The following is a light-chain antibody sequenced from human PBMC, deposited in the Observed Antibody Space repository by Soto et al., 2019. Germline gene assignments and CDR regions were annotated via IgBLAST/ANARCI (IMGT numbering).Light chain of an antibody. CDR2: DAS. Sequence: IQMTQSPSTLSASVGDRVTITCRASQSLNNELAWYQQKPGKAPNLLMYDASTLERGVPSRFSGTGSGTEFTLTISSLQPDDFATYYCQQYHRSSITFGQGTRLEN. J-gene: IGKJ5*01. V-gene: IGKV1-5*01. CDR1: QSLNNE. CDR3: QQYHRSSIT.